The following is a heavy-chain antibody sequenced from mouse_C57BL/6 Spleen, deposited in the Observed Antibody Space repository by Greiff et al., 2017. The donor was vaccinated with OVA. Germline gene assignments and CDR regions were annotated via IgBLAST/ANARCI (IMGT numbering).Heavy chain of an antibody. CDR2: IRSKSNNYAT. CDR1: GFSFNTYA. J-gene: IGHJ2*01. Sequence: EVKLMESGGGLVQPKGSLKLSCAASGFSFNTYAMNWVRQAPGKGLEWVARIRSKSNNYATYYADSVKDRFTISRDDSESMLYLQMNNLKTEDTAMYYCVRQDYYGSFDYWGQGTTLTVSS. CDR3: VRQDYYGSFDY. D-gene: IGHD1-1*01. V-gene: IGHV10-1*01.